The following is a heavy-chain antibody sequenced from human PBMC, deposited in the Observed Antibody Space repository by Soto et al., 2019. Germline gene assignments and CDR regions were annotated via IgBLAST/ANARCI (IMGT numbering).Heavy chain of an antibody. CDR1: GFTFSTYS. J-gene: IGHJ6*02. V-gene: IGHV3-21*01. Sequence: PGGSLRLSCAASGFTFSTYSMNWVRQAPGKGLEWVSSISSSSSYIYYADSVKRRFTISRDNAKNSLYLQMNSLEAEDTAVYYCAKVGRSGYPPYFYYYGMDVWGQGTTVTVSS. D-gene: IGHD3-3*01. CDR2: ISSSSSYI. CDR3: AKVGRSGYPPYFYYYGMDV.